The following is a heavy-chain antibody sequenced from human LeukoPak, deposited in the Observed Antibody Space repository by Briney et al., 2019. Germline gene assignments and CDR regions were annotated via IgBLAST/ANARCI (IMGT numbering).Heavy chain of an antibody. J-gene: IGHJ4*02. D-gene: IGHD3-3*01. CDR1: GFIFSNFD. V-gene: IGHV3-64*02. CDR3: ARGGLESPWSGYNAPDF. CDR2: ISAGGGST. Sequence: GGSLRLSCAASGFIFSNFDMHWVRQAPGKGLEYASSISAGGGSTYYAASVKGRFTISRDAVKDTLYLQMGGVRIEDTAVYYCARGGLESPWSGYNAPDFWGQGTLVAVSS.